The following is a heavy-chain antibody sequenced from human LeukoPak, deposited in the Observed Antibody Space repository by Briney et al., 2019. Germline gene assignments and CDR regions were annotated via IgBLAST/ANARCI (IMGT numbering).Heavy chain of an antibody. J-gene: IGHJ3*02. CDR3: ARDGSGSYYKHAFDI. D-gene: IGHD3-10*01. CDR2: IIPILGIA. Sequence: SVKVSCKASGGTFSSYAISWVRQAPGQGLEWMGRIIPILGIANYAQKFQGRVTITADKSTSTAYMELSSLRSEDTAVYYCARDGSGSYYKHAFDIWGQGTMVTVSS. V-gene: IGHV1-69*04. CDR1: GGTFSSYA.